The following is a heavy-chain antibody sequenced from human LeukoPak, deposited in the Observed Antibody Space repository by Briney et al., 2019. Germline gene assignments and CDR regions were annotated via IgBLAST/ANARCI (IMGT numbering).Heavy chain of an antibody. CDR2: ISAYKGNT. CDR1: GGTFTNYA. Sequence: ASVKVSCKASGGTFTNYAISWVRQAPGQGLEWMGWISAYKGNTYYAQKLQGRVTMTTDTSTSTAYMELRSLRSDDTAIYYCARDLYYYGSGSYHDVFDVWGQGTMVTVSS. CDR3: ARDLYYYGSGSYHDVFDV. J-gene: IGHJ3*01. D-gene: IGHD3-10*01. V-gene: IGHV1-18*01.